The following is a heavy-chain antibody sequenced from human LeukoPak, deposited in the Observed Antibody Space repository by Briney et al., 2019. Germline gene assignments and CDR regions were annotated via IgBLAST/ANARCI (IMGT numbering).Heavy chain of an antibody. J-gene: IGHJ4*02. V-gene: IGHV4-61*02. Sequence: SETLSLTCTVSGGSISSGGYYWSWIRQHPGKGLEWIGRIYTSGSTNYNPSLKSRVTMSVDTSKNQFSLKLSSVTAADTAVYYCAGELYDSLVAPLDWGQGTLVTVSS. D-gene: IGHD3-22*01. CDR3: AGELYDSLVAPLD. CDR2: IYTSGST. CDR1: GGSISSGGYY.